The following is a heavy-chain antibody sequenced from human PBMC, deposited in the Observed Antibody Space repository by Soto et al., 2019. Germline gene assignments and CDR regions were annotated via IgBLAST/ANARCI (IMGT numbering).Heavy chain of an antibody. Sequence: VGSLRLSCAASGFTFSSYGMHCVRQDPGKGLEWVAVISYDGSNKYYADSVKGRFTISRDNAKNSLYLQMNSLRAEDTAVYYCARDQYYYGSGSYPYYYYGMDVWGKGTTVPVSS. V-gene: IGHV3-30*03. D-gene: IGHD3-10*01. CDR2: ISYDGSNK. CDR3: ARDQYYYGSGSYPYYYYGMDV. CDR1: GFTFSSYG. J-gene: IGHJ6*04.